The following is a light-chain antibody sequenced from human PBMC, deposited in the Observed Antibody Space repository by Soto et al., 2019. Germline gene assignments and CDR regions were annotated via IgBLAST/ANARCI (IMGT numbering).Light chain of an antibody. CDR1: QTGSNSY. CDR3: QHADSFPLIT. Sequence: EIVLTQSPGTLSLSPGERATLSCRASQTGSNSYLAWYQQKSAQAPRLLIYGASTRATGIPDRFSGSGSGTDFTLTISSLQPEDFATYYCQHADSFPLITFGQGTRLEIK. V-gene: IGKV3-20*01. CDR2: GAS. J-gene: IGKJ5*01.